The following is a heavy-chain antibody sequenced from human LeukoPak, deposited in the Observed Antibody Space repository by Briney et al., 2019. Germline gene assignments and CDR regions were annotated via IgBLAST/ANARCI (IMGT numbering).Heavy chain of an antibody. CDR3: ARDLELPRNYYDSSASPFDY. V-gene: IGHV1-46*01. J-gene: IGHJ4*02. D-gene: IGHD3-22*01. CDR2: INPSGGST. CDR1: GYTFTGYY. Sequence: GASVKVSCKASGYTFTGYYMHWVRQAPGLGLEWMGIINPSGGSTSYAQKFQGRATMTRDTSTSTVYMELSSLRSEDTAVYYCARDLELPRNYYDSSASPFDYWGQGTLVTVSS.